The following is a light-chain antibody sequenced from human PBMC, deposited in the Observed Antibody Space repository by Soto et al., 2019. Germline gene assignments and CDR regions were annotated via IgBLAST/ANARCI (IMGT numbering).Light chain of an antibody. CDR3: QQSYSTLWT. CDR1: QSVNIY. CDR2: GAS. V-gene: IGKV3D-15*01. Sequence: EIVMTQSPATLSVSPGERATVSCRASQSVNIYLAWYQQKPGQAPRLLIFGASSRATGIPARFSGSGSGTDFTLTISSLQPEDFATYYCQQSYSTLWTFGQGTRLEIK. J-gene: IGKJ5*01.